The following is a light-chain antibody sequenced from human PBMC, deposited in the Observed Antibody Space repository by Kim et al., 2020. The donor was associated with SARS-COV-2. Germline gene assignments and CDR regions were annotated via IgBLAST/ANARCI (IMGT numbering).Light chain of an antibody. CDR3: QQYGSPLT. V-gene: IGKV3-20*01. CDR1: QSVSSSY. J-gene: IGKJ4*01. CDR2: GAS. Sequence: SVSPGGSAALSCRASQSVSSSYVAWYRQKPGQAPRLLIYGASSRATGIPDRFSCSGSGTDFTLTISRLEPEDFAVYYCQQYGSPLTFGGGTKLEI.